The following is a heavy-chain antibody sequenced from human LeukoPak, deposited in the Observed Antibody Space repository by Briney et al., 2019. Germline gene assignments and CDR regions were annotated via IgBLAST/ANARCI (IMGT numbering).Heavy chain of an antibody. CDR2: IGTAGDT. CDR3: ARADSSGYYYDY. J-gene: IGHJ4*02. Sequence: SGGSLRLSCAASGFTFSSYDMHWVRQATGKGLEWVSAIGTAGDTYYPGSVKGRFTISRENAKNSLYLQMNSLRAGDTAVYYCARADSSGYYYDYWGQGTLVTVSS. V-gene: IGHV3-13*01. CDR1: GFTFSSYD. D-gene: IGHD3-22*01.